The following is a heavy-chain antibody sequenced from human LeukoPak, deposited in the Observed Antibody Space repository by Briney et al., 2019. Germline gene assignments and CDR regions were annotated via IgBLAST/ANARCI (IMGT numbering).Heavy chain of an antibody. Sequence: GGSLRLSCAASGFTFSSIAMNWVRQAPGKGLEWVSAISGSGDSTYYGDSVKGRFTISRDNSKNTLYLQMNSLRAEDTAVYYCAKTRPLDSSSWSHGDYWGQGTLVTVSS. D-gene: IGHD6-13*01. CDR1: GFTFSSIA. CDR3: AKTRPLDSSSWSHGDY. CDR2: ISGSGDST. J-gene: IGHJ4*02. V-gene: IGHV3-23*01.